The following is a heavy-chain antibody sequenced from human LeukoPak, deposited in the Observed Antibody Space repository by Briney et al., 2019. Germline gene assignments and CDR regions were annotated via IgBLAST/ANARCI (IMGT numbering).Heavy chain of an antibody. J-gene: IGHJ4*02. CDR1: GGSISRSSYS. CDR2: IYYSGDT. CDR3: ARHASSSTIDY. V-gene: IGHV4-39*01. Sequence: PSETLSLTCTVSGGSISRSSYSWGWIRQSPGKGLEWIGTIYYSGDTYYNPSLKSRVTIFVDTSKNQISLKLSSVTATDTAVYYCARHASSSTIDYWGQGTLVTVSS. D-gene: IGHD6-13*01.